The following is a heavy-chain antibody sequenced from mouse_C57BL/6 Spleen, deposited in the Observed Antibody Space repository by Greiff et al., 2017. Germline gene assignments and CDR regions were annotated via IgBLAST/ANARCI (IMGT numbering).Heavy chain of an antibody. CDR2: ISSGGSYT. CDR3: ARHRNAMDY. Sequence: EVMLVESGGDLVKPGGSLKLSCAASGFTFSSYGMSWVRQTPDKRLEWVATISSGGSYTYYPDSVKGRVTISRDNAKNTLYLQMSSLKSEDTAMYYCARHRNAMDYWGQGTSVTVSS. J-gene: IGHJ4*01. V-gene: IGHV5-6*02. CDR1: GFTFSSYG.